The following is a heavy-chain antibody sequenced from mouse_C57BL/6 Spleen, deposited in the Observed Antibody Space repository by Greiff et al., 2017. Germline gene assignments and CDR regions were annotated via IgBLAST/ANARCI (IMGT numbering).Heavy chain of an antibody. V-gene: IGHV1-50*01. J-gene: IGHJ4*01. Sequence: QVQLQQPGAELVKPGASVKLSCKASGYTFTSYWMQWVKQRPGQGLEWIGEIDPSDSYTNYNQKFKGKATLTVDTSSSTAYMQLSSLTSEDSAVYYCERMCAMDYWGQGTSVTVSS. CDR1: GYTFTSYW. CDR3: ERMCAMDY. CDR2: IDPSDSYT.